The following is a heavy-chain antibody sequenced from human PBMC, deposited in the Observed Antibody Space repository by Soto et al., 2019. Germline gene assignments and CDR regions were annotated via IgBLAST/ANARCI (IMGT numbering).Heavy chain of an antibody. CDR3: ARLGKSWSGYHPSYYYYYMDV. CDR1: GGSFCGYY. J-gene: IGHJ6*03. CDR2: INHSGST. V-gene: IGHV4-34*01. D-gene: IGHD3-3*01. Sequence: SETLSLTCAVYGGSFCGYYWSWIRQPPGKGLEWIGEINHSGSTNYNPSLKSRVTISVDTSKNQFSLKLSSVTAADTAVYYCARLGKSWSGYHPSYYYYYMDVWGKGTTVTVSS.